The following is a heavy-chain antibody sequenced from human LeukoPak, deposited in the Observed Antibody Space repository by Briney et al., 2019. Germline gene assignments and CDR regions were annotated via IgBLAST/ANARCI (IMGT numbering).Heavy chain of an antibody. V-gene: IGHV3-33*01. Sequence: GGSLGLSCAASGFTFSSYGMHWVRQAPGKGLEWVAVIWYDGSNKYYADSVKGRFTISRDNSKDTLYLQMNSLRAEDTAVYYCARDSGIVVVPAAIQNGYGGYPDAFDIWGQGTMVTVSS. J-gene: IGHJ3*02. CDR2: IWYDGSNK. CDR3: ARDSGIVVVPAAIQNGYGGYPDAFDI. CDR1: GFTFSSYG. D-gene: IGHD2-2*01.